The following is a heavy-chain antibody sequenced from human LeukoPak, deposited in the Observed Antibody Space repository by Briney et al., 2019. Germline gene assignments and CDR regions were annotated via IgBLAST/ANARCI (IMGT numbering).Heavy chain of an antibody. CDR3: ARDGVLRYFDWLFPDDGMKDYYYYYMDV. J-gene: IGHJ6*03. CDR2: INPNSGGT. CDR1: GYTFTGYY. D-gene: IGHD3-9*01. V-gene: IGHV1-2*02. Sequence: ASVKVSCKASGYTFTGYYMHWVRQAPGQGLEWMGWINPNSGGTNYAQKFQGRVTMTRDTSISTAYMELSRLRSDDTAVYYCARDGVLRYFDWLFPDDGMKDYYYYYMDVWGKGTTVTVSS.